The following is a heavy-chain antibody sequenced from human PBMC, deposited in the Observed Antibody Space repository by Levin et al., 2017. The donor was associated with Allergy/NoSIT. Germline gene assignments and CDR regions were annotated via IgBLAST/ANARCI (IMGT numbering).Heavy chain of an antibody. Sequence: PGGSLRLSCAASGFTFSSYSMNWVRQAPGKGLEWVSSISSSSSYIYYADSVKGRFTISRDNAKNSLYLQMNSLRAEDTAVYYCAGEGVGATTGNYWGQGTLVTVSS. J-gene: IGHJ4*02. V-gene: IGHV3-21*01. CDR2: ISSSSSYI. D-gene: IGHD1-26*01. CDR1: GFTFSSYS. CDR3: AGEGVGATTGNY.